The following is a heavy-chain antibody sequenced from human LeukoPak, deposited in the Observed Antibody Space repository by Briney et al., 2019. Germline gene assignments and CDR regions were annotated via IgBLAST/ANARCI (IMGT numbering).Heavy chain of an antibody. V-gene: IGHV1-2*02. J-gene: IGHJ4*02. CDR3: ATEGFYDNSGYYPLDH. Sequence: ASVKVSCKASGYTFTGYYMHWVRQAPGQGLEWMGWINPNSGGTNYAQKFQGRVTMTRDTSISTAYMELSRLRSDDTAVYYCATEGFYDNSGYYPLDHWGQGTLVTVSS. CDR2: INPNSGGT. CDR1: GYTFTGYY. D-gene: IGHD3-22*01.